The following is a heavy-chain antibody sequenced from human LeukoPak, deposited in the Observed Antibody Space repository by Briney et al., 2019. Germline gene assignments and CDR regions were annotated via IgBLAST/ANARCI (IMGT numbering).Heavy chain of an antibody. J-gene: IGHJ4*02. D-gene: IGHD1-14*01. Sequence: PGGSLRLSCAASGFTFSSYAMSWVRQAPGKGLEWVSVMYNDGSTYYADSVKGRFTISRDNSKNTLYLQLNRLRTEDTAVYYCARDMNPYYWGQGTLVTVSS. CDR2: MYNDGST. CDR1: GFTFSSYA. CDR3: ARDMNPYY. V-gene: IGHV3-66*01.